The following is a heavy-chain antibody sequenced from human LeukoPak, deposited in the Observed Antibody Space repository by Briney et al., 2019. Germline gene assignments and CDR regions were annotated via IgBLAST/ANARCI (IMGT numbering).Heavy chain of an antibody. CDR1: GFTFSSYS. V-gene: IGHV3-21*01. D-gene: IGHD2-2*01. CDR3: ARDSCSSTSCHIDY. Sequence: GGSLRLSCAASGFTFSSYSMNWVRQAPGKGLEWVSSISSSSSYIYYADSVKGRFTISRDNAKKSLYLQMNSLRAEDTAVYYCARDSCSSTSCHIDYWGQGTLVTVSS. J-gene: IGHJ4*02. CDR2: ISSSSSYI.